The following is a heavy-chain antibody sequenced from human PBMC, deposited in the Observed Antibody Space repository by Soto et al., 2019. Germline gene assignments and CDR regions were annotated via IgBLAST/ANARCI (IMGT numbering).Heavy chain of an antibody. Sequence: EVQLVQSGAEVKKPGESLRISCKGSGYSFTSYWISWVRQMPGKGLEWMGRIDPSDSYTNYSPSFRGHVTISADKSIGTAYLQWSSRKASGTAMYFCARLHHYYATAGDYWGQGTLVTVSS. CDR2: IDPSDSYT. D-gene: IGHD3-10*01. V-gene: IGHV5-10-1*01. CDR3: ARLHHYYATAGDY. CDR1: GYSFTSYW. J-gene: IGHJ4*02.